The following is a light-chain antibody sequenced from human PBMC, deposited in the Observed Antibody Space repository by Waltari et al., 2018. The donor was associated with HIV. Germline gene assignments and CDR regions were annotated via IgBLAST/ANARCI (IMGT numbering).Light chain of an antibody. Sequence: DIVMTQSPNSLAVSLGERATINCRSSRTILYSSDNRNCLAWYQQKPGQSPKLLIYWASTRASGVPDRFSGSGSGTNFSLTISTLQTDDVALYYCQQYYTRGPTFGG. CDR3: QQYYTRGPT. J-gene: IGKJ4*01. CDR1: RTILYSSDNRNC. CDR2: WAS. V-gene: IGKV4-1*01.